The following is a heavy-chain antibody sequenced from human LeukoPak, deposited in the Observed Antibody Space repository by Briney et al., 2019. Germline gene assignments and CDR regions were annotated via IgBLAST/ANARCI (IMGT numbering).Heavy chain of an antibody. V-gene: IGHV3-64D*06. CDR2: ISSNGGST. CDR3: VRLYSSNFYYYYGMDV. Sequence: GGSLRLSCAASGFTVSSNYMSWVRQAPGKGLEYVPAISSNGGSTYYADSVKGRFTISRDNSKNTLYLQMSSLRAEDTAVYYCVRLYSSNFYYYYGMDVWGQGTTVTVSS. D-gene: IGHD6-13*01. J-gene: IGHJ6*02. CDR1: GFTVSSNY.